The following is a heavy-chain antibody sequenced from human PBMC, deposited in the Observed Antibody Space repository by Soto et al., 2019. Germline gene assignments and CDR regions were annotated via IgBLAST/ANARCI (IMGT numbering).Heavy chain of an antibody. V-gene: IGHV3-30*03. CDR2: IPSDEDNK. J-gene: IGHJ4*02. CDR1: GFTFSNHG. CDR3: ARDLVVPPYGAGSYYALDY. Sequence: QVQLVESGGGVVQPGRSLRLSCAASGFTFSNHGFHWVRQAPGKGLEWVAVIPSDEDNKHHADSVTGRFTISRDKSKNTVYLQMSSLRAEDTAVYFCARDLVVPPYGAGSYYALDYWGQGTLVTVSS. D-gene: IGHD3-10*01.